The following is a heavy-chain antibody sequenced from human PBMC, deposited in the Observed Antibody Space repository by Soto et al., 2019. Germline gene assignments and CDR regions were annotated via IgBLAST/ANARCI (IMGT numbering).Heavy chain of an antibody. Sequence: QVQLVQSGAEVKKPGSSVKVSCKTSGGLLIVFAFNWVRQAPGQGLEWMGGVLPITGSTDYAQKFQGRLTITADRSTSTIDMELSRLTSDDTANYYCATIRVRGGPLRFEDGGQGTLI. V-gene: IGHV1-69*06. CDR3: ATIRVRGGPLRFED. J-gene: IGHJ4*01. CDR1: GGLLIVFA. D-gene: IGHD5-12*01. CDR2: VLPITGST.